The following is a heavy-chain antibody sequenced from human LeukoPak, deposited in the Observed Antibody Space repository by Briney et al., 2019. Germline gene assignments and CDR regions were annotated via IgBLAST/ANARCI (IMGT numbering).Heavy chain of an antibody. J-gene: IGHJ6*02. CDR3: ARELKDYYSMDV. CDR1: GFTFSTYS. Sequence: EGSLRLSCAASGFTFSTYSMNWVRQAPGKGLEWVSYISSRSSYIYYADSVKGRFTISRDNAKNSLYLQMNSLRAEDTAVYYCARELKDYYSMDVWGQGTTVTVSS. CDR2: ISSRSSYI. V-gene: IGHV3-21*01.